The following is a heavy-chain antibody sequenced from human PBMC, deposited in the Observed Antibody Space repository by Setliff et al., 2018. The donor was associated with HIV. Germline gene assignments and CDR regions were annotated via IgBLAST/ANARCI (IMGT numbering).Heavy chain of an antibody. J-gene: IGHJ4*02. V-gene: IGHV4-4*07. CDR2: IYTSGST. CDR1: GDSIGYYY. CDR3: ARGGSYDTFDY. Sequence: SSETLSLTCTVSGDSIGYYYWSWIRQPAGKGLEWIGRIYTSGSTNYNPSLKSRVTMSIDTSKKQFSLKLASVTAADTAVYYCARGGSYDTFDYWGQGTLVTVSS. D-gene: IGHD3-22*01.